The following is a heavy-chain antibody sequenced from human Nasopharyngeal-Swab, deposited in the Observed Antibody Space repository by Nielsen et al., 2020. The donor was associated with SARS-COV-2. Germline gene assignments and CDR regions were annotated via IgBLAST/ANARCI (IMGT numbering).Heavy chain of an antibody. Sequence: WIRQPPGKGLEWVSYISSSSSTIYYADSVKGRFTISRDNAKNSLYLQMNSLRDEDTAVYYCARDGYYDFWSGYPDAFDIWGQGTMVTVS. V-gene: IGHV3-48*02. J-gene: IGHJ3*02. D-gene: IGHD3-3*01. CDR2: ISSSSSTI. CDR3: ARDGYYDFWSGYPDAFDI.